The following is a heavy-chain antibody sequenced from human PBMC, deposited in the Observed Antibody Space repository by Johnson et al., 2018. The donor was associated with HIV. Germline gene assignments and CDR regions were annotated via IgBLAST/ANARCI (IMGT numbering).Heavy chain of an antibody. V-gene: IGHV3-30*04. Sequence: QVQLVESGGGVVQPGRSLRLSCAASGFTFSSYAMHWVRQAPGKGLEWVAVISYDGSNKYYADSVKGRFTISSDNSKNTLYRQMNSLRAEDTAVYYCARDSGRYSSSWATFGAFDIWGQGTMVTVSS. D-gene: IGHD6-13*01. CDR3: ARDSGRYSSSWATFGAFDI. CDR1: GFTFSSYA. CDR2: ISYDGSNK. J-gene: IGHJ3*02.